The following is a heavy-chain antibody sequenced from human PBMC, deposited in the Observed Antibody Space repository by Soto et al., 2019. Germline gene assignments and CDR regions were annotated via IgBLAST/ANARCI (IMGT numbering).Heavy chain of an antibody. CDR1: GGSFSGYY. CDR3: ARGMGYYDFWSGYYLGNWFDP. CDR2: INHSGST. J-gene: IGHJ5*02. V-gene: IGHV4-34*01. Sequence: SETLSLTCAVYGGSFSGYYWSWIRQPPGKGLEWIGEINHSGSTNYNPSLKSRVTISVDTSKNHFSLKLSSVTAADTAVYYCARGMGYYDFWSGYYLGNWFDPWGQGTLVTVSS. D-gene: IGHD3-3*01.